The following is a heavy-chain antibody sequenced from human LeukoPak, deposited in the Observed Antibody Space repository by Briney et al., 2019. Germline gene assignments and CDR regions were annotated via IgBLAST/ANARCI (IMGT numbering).Heavy chain of an antibody. CDR2: ISAYNGNT. D-gene: IGHD6-13*01. Sequence: GASVKVSCKASGYTFTSYGISWVRQAPGQELEWMGGISAYNGNTNYAQKLRGRVTMTTDTSTSTAYMELRSLRSDDTAVYYCARGSSSWPEYFQHWGQGTLVTVSS. CDR3: ARGSSSWPEYFQH. CDR1: GYTFTSYG. J-gene: IGHJ1*01. V-gene: IGHV1-18*04.